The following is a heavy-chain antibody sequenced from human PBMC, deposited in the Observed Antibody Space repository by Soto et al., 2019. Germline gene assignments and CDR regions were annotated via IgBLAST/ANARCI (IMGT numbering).Heavy chain of an antibody. CDR3: ARGVAGSGFDL. CDR1: GGSVSSNTAA. D-gene: IGHD6-19*01. J-gene: IGHJ4*02. V-gene: IGHV6-1*01. CDR2: TYCRSNWRH. Sequence: PSQTLSLTCAISGGSVSSNTAAWNWIRSSPSRGLEWLGRTYCRSNWRHDYAVSVRSRITVNPDTSKNHFSLQLNSVTPDDTAVYYCARGVAGSGFDLWGQGTLVTVSS.